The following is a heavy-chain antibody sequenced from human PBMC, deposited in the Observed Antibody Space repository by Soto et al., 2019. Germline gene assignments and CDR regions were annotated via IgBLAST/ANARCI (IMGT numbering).Heavy chain of an antibody. Sequence: SENLSLRYSVSGGTLRPGEHHWCRLRHPQEKGLEWIGYIYYSGSTYYNPSLKSRVTISVDTSKNQFSLKLSSVTAADTAVYYCARETITMVRGVIENWFDPWGQGTLVTVS. CDR3: ARETITMVRGVIENWFDP. D-gene: IGHD3-10*01. CDR2: IYYSGST. V-gene: IGHV4-30-4*01. J-gene: IGHJ5*02. CDR1: GGTLRPGEHH.